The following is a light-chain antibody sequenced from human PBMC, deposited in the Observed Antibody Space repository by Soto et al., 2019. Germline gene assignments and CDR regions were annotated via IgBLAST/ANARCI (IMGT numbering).Light chain of an antibody. V-gene: IGLV2-11*01. CDR3: CSYAGSYTFDV. Sequence: QSALTQPRSVSGSPGQSVTISCTGTSSDVGGYNYVSWYQQHPGKVPKLMIYDVSKRPSGVPDRFSGSKSGNTASLTISGLQAEDEADYYCCSYAGSYTFDVFGTGTKLTVL. CDR2: DVS. CDR1: SSDVGGYNY. J-gene: IGLJ1*01.